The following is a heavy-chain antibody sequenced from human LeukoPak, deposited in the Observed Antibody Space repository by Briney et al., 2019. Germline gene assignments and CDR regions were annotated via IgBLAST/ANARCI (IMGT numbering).Heavy chain of an antibody. CDR1: GFTFSSYS. Sequence: GGSLRLSCAASGFTFSSYSMNWVRQAPGKGLEWVSSISSSSSYIYYADSVKGRFTISRDNAKNSLYLQMNSLRAEDTAVYYCARMRYSSGWRDFDYWGQGTQVTVSS. D-gene: IGHD6-19*01. CDR3: ARMRYSSGWRDFDY. CDR2: ISSSSSYI. J-gene: IGHJ4*02. V-gene: IGHV3-21*01.